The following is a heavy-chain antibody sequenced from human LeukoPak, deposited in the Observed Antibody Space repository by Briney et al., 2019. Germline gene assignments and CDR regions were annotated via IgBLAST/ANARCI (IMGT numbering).Heavy chain of an antibody. V-gene: IGHV1-2*02. Sequence: GASVKVSCKTSGYTFTGYYIHWVRQAPGQGLEWMGWINPNTGGTQDAQKFQGRVTMTRDTSISTAYMELSSLRSDDTAVYYCARAGSYSQDYYYGMDVWGQGTTVTVSS. CDR1: GYTFTGYY. D-gene: IGHD1-26*01. J-gene: IGHJ6*02. CDR2: INPNTGGT. CDR3: ARAGSYSQDYYYGMDV.